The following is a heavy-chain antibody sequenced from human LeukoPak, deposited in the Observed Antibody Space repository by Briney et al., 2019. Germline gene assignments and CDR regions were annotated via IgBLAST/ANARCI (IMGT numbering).Heavy chain of an antibody. CDR1: GGSISSGDYY. D-gene: IGHD3-3*01. J-gene: IGHJ5*02. CDR3: ARGRFLEWKNWFDP. Sequence: SQTLSLTCTVSGGSISSGDYYWSWIRQPPGKGLEWIGYIYYSGSTNYNPSLESRVTISVDTSKNQFSLKLSSVTAADTAVYYCARGRFLEWKNWFDPWGQGTLVTVSS. CDR2: IYYSGST. V-gene: IGHV4-61*08.